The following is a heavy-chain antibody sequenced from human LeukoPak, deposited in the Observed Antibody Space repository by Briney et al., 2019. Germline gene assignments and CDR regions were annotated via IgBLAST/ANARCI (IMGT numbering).Heavy chain of an antibody. J-gene: IGHJ6*02. CDR1: GGSFSGYY. D-gene: IGHD6-19*01. CDR2: INHSGSA. CDR3: ARSPLQIAVRGYYYYYYGMDV. V-gene: IGHV4-34*01. Sequence: KPSETLSLTCAVYGGSFSGYYWSWIRRPPGKGLEWIGEINHSGSANYNPSLKSRVTISVDTSKNQFSLKLSSVTAADTAVYYCARSPLQIAVRGYYYYYYGMDVWGQGTTVTVSS.